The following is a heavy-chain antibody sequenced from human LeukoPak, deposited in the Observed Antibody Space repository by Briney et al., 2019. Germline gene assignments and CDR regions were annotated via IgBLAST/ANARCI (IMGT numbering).Heavy chain of an antibody. CDR2: IKQDGSEK. CDR3: ARSSTGTHFYYFDF. Sequence: RAGGSLRLSCTASGITFRSYWMSWVRQAPGQGLEWVANIKQDGSEKYYVDSVKGRFTISRDNAKKSLYLQMNSLRAEDTAVYYCARSSTGTHFYYFDFWGQGTLVTVSS. J-gene: IGHJ4*02. V-gene: IGHV3-7*01. D-gene: IGHD1-1*01. CDR1: GITFRSYW.